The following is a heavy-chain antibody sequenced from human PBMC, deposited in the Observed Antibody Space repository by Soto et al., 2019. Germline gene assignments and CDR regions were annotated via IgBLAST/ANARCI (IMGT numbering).Heavy chain of an antibody. CDR1: GYTFTSYG. J-gene: IGHJ5*02. CDR3: AREGGGYCSGGSCFVYNWFDP. Sequence: ASVKVSCKASGYTFTSYGISWVRQAPGQGLEWMGWMNPNSGNTGYAQKFQGRVTMTRNTSMSTAYMELSSLRSEDTAVYYCAREGGGYCSGGSCFVYNWFDPWGQGTLVTVSS. D-gene: IGHD2-15*01. V-gene: IGHV1-8*02. CDR2: MNPNSGNT.